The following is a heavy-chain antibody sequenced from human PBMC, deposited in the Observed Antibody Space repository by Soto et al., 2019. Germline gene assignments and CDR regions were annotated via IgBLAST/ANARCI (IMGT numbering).Heavy chain of an antibody. J-gene: IGHJ3*02. Sequence: SQTLSLTCVISGDSVSSNSAAWNWIRQSPSRGLEWLGRTYYRSKWYNDYAVSVKSRITINPDTFKNQFSLQLNSVTPEDTAVYYCARVAGYSSSWYSLGAFDIWGQGTMVTVSS. V-gene: IGHV6-1*01. CDR3: ARVAGYSSSWYSLGAFDI. CDR2: TYYRSKWYN. CDR1: GDSVSSNSAA. D-gene: IGHD6-13*01.